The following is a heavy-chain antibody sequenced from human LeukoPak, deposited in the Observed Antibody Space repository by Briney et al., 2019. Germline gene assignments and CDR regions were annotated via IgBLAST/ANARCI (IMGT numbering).Heavy chain of an antibody. CDR3: ARWWKLYGSGSRGSWFDP. V-gene: IGHV3-43D*03. Sequence: KPGGSLRLSCAASGFTFDDYAMHWVRQAPGKGLEWVSLISWDGDNTYYADSVKGRFTISRDNAKNSLYLQMNSLRAEDTAVYYCARWWKLYGSGSRGSWFDPWGQGTLVTVSS. J-gene: IGHJ5*02. CDR1: GFTFDDYA. D-gene: IGHD3-10*01. CDR2: ISWDGDNT.